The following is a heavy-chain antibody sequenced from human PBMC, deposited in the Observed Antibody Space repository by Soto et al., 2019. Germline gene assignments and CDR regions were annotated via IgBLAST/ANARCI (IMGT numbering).Heavy chain of an antibody. CDR2: IYESGYT. Sequence: TLSLTXTVSGASVSSGAYYWGWVRQRPGRGLEWIGYIYESGYTYYNTSLKMRLTISLDRSNNQFSLCLTSVTAAGTSVYYCVRALRHTAMVYPWFDPWSQGTLVTVSS. D-gene: IGHD5-18*01. CDR3: VRALRHTAMVYPWFDP. V-gene: IGHV4-31*02. J-gene: IGHJ5*02. CDR1: GASVSSGAYY.